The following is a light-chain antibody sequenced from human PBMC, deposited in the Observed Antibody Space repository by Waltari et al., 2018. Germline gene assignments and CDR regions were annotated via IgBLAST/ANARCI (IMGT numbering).Light chain of an antibody. CDR3: QHRDHWPPDAT. V-gene: IGKV3D-20*02. CDR2: GTS. Sequence: EIVLTQSPGTLSLSPGERATLSCRASQSVSSTYLAWYQQKPGQAPRLLIYGTSRRATGIPARFSGSGSGTDFTLTISSLEPEDFAVYYCQHRDHWPPDATFGPGTKVDV. CDR1: QSVSSTY. J-gene: IGKJ3*01.